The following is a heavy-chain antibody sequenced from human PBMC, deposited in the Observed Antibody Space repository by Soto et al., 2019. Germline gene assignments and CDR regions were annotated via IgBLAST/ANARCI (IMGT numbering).Heavy chain of an antibody. V-gene: IGHV1-18*01. J-gene: IGHJ6*03. CDR2: ISAYNGNT. CDR3: AIDVITIFGVSFVGYYYYMDV. CDR1: GYTFTSYV. D-gene: IGHD3-3*01. Sequence: GASVKVYCKASGYTFTSYVISWVRQAPGQGPEWMGWISAYNGNTNYAQKLQGRVTMTTDTSTSTAYMELRSLRSDDTAVYYCAIDVITIFGVSFVGYYYYMDVWGKGTTVTVSS.